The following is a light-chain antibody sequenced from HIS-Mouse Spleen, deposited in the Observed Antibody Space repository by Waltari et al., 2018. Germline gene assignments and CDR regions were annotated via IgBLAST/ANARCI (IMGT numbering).Light chain of an antibody. V-gene: IGLV2-11*01. CDR2: DVS. CDR1: SSDVGGYNY. Sequence: QSALTQPRSVSGSPGQSVTISCTGTSSDVGGYNYVSGYQQHPGKAPKPMIYDVSQGTSGVPDCFAGSTSSTTASLSISGLQAETESDYYCCSYAGSYSGVFGTGTKVTVL. J-gene: IGLJ1*01. CDR3: CSYAGSYSGV.